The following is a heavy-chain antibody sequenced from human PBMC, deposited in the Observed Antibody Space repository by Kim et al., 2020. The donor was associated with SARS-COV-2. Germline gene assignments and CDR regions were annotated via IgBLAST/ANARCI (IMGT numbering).Heavy chain of an antibody. J-gene: IGHJ6*02. D-gene: IGHD6-19*01. V-gene: IGHV4-34*01. CDR3: ARAIAVAGTAPYYYGMDV. Sequence: SETLSLTCAVYGGSFSGYYWSWIRQPPGKGLEWIGEINHSGSTNYNPSLKSRVTISVDTSKNQFSLKLSSVTAADTAVYYCARAIAVAGTAPYYYGMDVWGQGTTVTVSS. CDR1: GGSFSGYY. CDR2: INHSGST.